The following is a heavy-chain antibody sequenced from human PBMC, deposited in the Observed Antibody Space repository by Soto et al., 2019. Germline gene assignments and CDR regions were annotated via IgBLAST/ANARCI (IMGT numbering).Heavy chain of an antibody. Sequence: EVQLVESGGGLVKPGGSLSLSLAASGFTFSSYSMNWVRRAPGKGLEGVSSISSSSSNIYYADSVKGRFTISRDNAKNSLYLQMNSLRAEDTAVYYCAREGAVAGHYDYWGQGTLVTVSS. CDR1: GFTFSSYS. J-gene: IGHJ4*02. V-gene: IGHV3-21*01. CDR2: ISSSSSNI. D-gene: IGHD6-19*01. CDR3: AREGAVAGHYDY.